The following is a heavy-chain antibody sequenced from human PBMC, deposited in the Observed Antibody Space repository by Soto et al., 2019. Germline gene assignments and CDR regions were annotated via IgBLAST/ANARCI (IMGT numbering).Heavy chain of an antibody. CDR1: GFMFSDHW. J-gene: IGHJ4*02. Sequence: EVQLVESGGGLAQPGGSLRVSCVASGFMFSDHWMHWVRQAPGKGLVWVSRIKGDGSRIDFADSVRGRFTISRDNADNTVFLQMNNLRAEAAAVYYCARGGYHAYNLDYWGRRTLVTVSS. CDR3: ARGGYHAYNLDY. V-gene: IGHV3-74*01. D-gene: IGHD3-16*01. CDR2: IKGDGSRI.